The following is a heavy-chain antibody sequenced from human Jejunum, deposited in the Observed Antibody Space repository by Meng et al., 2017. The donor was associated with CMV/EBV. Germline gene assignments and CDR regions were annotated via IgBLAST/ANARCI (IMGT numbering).Heavy chain of an antibody. CDR3: VRDGTWGH. D-gene: IGHD3-16*01. V-gene: IGHV6-1*01. CDR2: TYYRSKWYD. J-gene: IGHJ4*02. Sequence: ALLGDLVSSTSATWHLIRQSPSRGLAWLGTTYYRSKWYDDYATSVKGRITINADTAKNQFSLHLNSVTPEDTAVYYCVRDGTWGHWGQGTLVTVSS. CDR1: GDLVSSTSAT.